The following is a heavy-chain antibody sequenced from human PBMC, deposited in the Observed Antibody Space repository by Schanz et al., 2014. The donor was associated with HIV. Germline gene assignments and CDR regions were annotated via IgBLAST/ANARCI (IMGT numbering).Heavy chain of an antibody. J-gene: IGHJ6*02. CDR3: ARAAFSSEYYYGMDV. CDR2: IVPIFGTP. Sequence: QVQLVQSGAEVKKPGSSVKVSCESSGGRFSSYAINWVRQAPGQGLEWMGGIVPIFGTPNYAQNFQGRVTIIADESTSTAYMELSSLRSADTAVYFCARAAFSSEYYYGMDVWGQGTTVTVSS. V-gene: IGHV1-69*01. D-gene: IGHD3-3*02. CDR1: GGRFSSYA.